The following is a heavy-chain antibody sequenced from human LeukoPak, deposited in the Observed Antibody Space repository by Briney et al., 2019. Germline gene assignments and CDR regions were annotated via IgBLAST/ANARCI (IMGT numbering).Heavy chain of an antibody. CDR2: IYYSGST. CDR3: ARSSGYYYSDAFDI. V-gene: IGHV4-39*01. Sequence: SETLSLTCTVSGGSISSYYWGWIRQPPGKGLEWIGSIYYSGSTYYNPSLKSRVTISVDTSKNQFSLKLGSVTAADTAVYYCARSSGYYYSDAFDIWGQGTMVTVSS. CDR1: GGSISSYY. D-gene: IGHD3-22*01. J-gene: IGHJ3*02.